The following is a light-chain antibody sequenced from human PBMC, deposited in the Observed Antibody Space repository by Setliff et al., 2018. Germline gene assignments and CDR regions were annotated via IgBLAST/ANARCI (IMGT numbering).Light chain of an antibody. V-gene: IGLV2-23*02. J-gene: IGLJ2*01. CDR1: SSDIGTYNL. Sequence: QSALTQPASVSGSPGQSITISCTGSSSDIGTYNLVSWYQQHPGKAPQLLIYEVTRRPSGVSNRFSASKSGNTASLTISGLQAEDEADYICCSYGRNRSYVYVLFGGGTKGTVL. CDR2: EVT. CDR3: CSYGRNRSYVYVL.